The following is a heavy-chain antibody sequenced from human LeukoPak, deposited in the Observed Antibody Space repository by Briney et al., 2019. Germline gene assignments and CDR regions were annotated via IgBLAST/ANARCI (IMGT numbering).Heavy chain of an antibody. CDR1: GYTFTGYY. CDR3: ASADYSNYAVDFDY. CDR2: INPNSGGT. D-gene: IGHD4-11*01. V-gene: IGHV1-2*02. Sequence: ASVKVSCKASGYTFTGYYMHWVRQAPGQGLEWMGWINPNSGGTNYAQKFQGRVTMTRDTSISTAYMELSRLRSDDTAVYYCASADYSNYAVDFDYWGQGTLVTVSS. J-gene: IGHJ4*02.